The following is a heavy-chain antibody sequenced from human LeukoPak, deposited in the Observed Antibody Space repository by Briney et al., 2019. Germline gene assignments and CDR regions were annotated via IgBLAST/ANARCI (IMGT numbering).Heavy chain of an antibody. CDR3: ARALRRYKYDYPSPDY. J-gene: IGHJ4*02. Sequence: GGSLRLSCATSGFTFDDYGMSWVCQAPGKGLEWVSGINWNGAGTGYADSVKGRFTISRDNAKNSLYLQMNSLRAEDTALYYCARALRRYKYDYPSPDYWGQGTLVTVSS. CDR1: GFTFDDYG. V-gene: IGHV3-20*04. CDR2: INWNGAGT. D-gene: IGHD3-16*01.